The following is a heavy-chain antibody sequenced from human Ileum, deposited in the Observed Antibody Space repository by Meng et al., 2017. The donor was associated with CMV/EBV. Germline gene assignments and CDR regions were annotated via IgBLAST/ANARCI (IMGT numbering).Heavy chain of an antibody. CDR1: GDSISSSY. CDR2: IYYSGST. CDR3: ARATLESGSYDY. V-gene: IGHV4-59*01. D-gene: IGHD1-26*01. Sequence: GSLRLSCTVSGDSISSSYWSWIRQPPGKGLEWIGYIYYSGSTNYNPSLKSRVTISVDTSKNQFSLKLSSVSAADTAVYYCARATLESGSYDYWGQGALVTVSS. J-gene: IGHJ4*02.